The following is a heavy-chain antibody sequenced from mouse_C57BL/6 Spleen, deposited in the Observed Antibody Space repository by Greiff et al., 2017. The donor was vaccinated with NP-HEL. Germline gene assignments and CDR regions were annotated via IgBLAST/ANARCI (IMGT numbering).Heavy chain of an antibody. CDR2: IYPGSGST. V-gene: IGHV1-55*01. CDR3: ARHGSTSFDV. D-gene: IGHD1-1*01. Sequence: QVQLKESGAELVKPGASVKMSCKASGYTFTSYWITWVKQRPGQGLEWIGDIYPGSGSTNYNEKFKSKATLTVDTSSSTAYMQLSSLTSEDSAVYYCARHGSTSFDVWGTGTTVTVSS. J-gene: IGHJ1*03. CDR1: GYTFTSYW.